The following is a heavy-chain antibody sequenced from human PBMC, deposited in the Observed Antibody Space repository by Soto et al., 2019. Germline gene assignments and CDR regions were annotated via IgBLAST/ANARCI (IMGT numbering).Heavy chain of an antibody. CDR3: ARGTHSTFDY. CDR1: GFTFSSYA. J-gene: IGHJ4*02. V-gene: IGHV3-23*01. D-gene: IGHD5-18*01. Sequence: EVQLLESGGGLVQPGGSLRLSCAASGFTFSSYAMSWVRQAPGKGLEWVSAISGSGGSTYYAQKFQGRVTITADESTSTAYMELSSLRSEDTAVYYCARGTHSTFDYWGQGTLVTVSS. CDR2: ISGSGGST.